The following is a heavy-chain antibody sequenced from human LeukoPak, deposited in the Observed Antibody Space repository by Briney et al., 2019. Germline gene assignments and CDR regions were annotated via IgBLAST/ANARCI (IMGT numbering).Heavy chain of an antibody. V-gene: IGHV3-23*01. CDR1: GFSFSRYA. Sequence: PGGSLRLSCAASGFSFSRYAISWVRQAPGKGLEWVSAICGSGDRTFYADSVKGRFTISRDNSKSTVYVQMSSLRDEDTAVYYCAKSSRPHDSRDHCSNNFDVWGQGTM. J-gene: IGHJ3*01. CDR3: AKSSRPHDSRDHCSNNFDV. D-gene: IGHD3-22*01. CDR2: ICGSGDRT.